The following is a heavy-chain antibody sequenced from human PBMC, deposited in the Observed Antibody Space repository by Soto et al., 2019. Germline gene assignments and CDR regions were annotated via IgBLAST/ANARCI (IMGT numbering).Heavy chain of an antibody. CDR2: ISYDGSNK. J-gene: IGHJ4*02. CDR1: GFTFSSYA. Sequence: PGGSLRLSCAASGFTFSSYAMHWVRQAPGKGLEWVAVISYDGSNKYYADSVKGRFTISRDNSKNTLSLQMNSLRAADTAVYYWGRNLQDLPGKEAAGVDKWAQGTLVTVSS. V-gene: IGHV3-30-3*01. CDR3: GRNLQDLPGKEAAGVDK. D-gene: IGHD6-13*01.